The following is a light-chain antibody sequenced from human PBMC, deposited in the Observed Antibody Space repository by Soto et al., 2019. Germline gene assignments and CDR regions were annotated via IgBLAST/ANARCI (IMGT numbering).Light chain of an antibody. Sequence: EIVMTQSPATLSVSPGERATLSCRASQSVSSNLAWYQQKPGQAPRLLIYGALTRATGIPARFSGSGSGTEFTLTISSLLSEDFAVYYCQQYNNWPPWTF. CDR3: QQYNNWPPWT. CDR2: GAL. J-gene: IGKJ1*01. V-gene: IGKV3-15*01. CDR1: QSVSSN.